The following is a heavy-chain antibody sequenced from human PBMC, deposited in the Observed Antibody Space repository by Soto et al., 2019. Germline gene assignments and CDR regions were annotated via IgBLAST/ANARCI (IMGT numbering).Heavy chain of an antibody. J-gene: IGHJ6*02. V-gene: IGHV3-33*01. CDR1: GFTFSSYG. CDR2: IWYDGSNK. CDR3: ARDRGVYDHYYYGMDV. Sequence: GGSLILSCAASGFTFSSYGMHWVRQSPGKGLEWVAVIWYDGSNKYYADSVKGRFTISRDNSKNTLYLQMNSLRAEDTAVYYCARDRGVYDHYYYGMDVWGQGTTVTVSS. D-gene: IGHD6-13*01.